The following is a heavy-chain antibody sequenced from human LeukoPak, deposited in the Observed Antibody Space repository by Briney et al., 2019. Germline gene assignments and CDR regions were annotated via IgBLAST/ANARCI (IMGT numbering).Heavy chain of an antibody. J-gene: IGHJ4*02. Sequence: PGGSLRLSCAASGSTFNDYAIHWVRQAPGKGLEWVSLITWGGGSTYYADSVKGRFTISRDNSKNSLYLQMNSLRAEDTALYYCAKGLPGYSAYDYWGQGTLVTVSS. CDR1: GSTFNDYA. D-gene: IGHD5-12*01. CDR3: AKGLPGYSAYDY. V-gene: IGHV3-43D*03. CDR2: ITWGGGST.